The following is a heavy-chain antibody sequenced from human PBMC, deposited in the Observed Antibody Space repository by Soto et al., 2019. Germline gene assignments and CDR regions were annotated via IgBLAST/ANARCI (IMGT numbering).Heavy chain of an antibody. Sequence: ASVKVSCKASGYTFTNYYMHWVRQAPGQGLEWMGIINPSGGATNYAQRFQDRFTMTSDTSTGTVYMELNSLRSDDTAVYFCAIDFEYDSGLLEYWGQGTLVNVSS. D-gene: IGHD3-9*01. CDR1: GYTFTNYY. J-gene: IGHJ4*02. CDR3: AIDFEYDSGLLEY. V-gene: IGHV1-46*01. CDR2: INPSGGAT.